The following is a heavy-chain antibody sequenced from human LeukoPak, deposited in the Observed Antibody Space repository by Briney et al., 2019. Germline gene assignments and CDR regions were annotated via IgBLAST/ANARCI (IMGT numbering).Heavy chain of an antibody. J-gene: IGHJ4*02. V-gene: IGHV4-34*01. CDR1: GGSFSGYY. CDR3: ASFRVAATSV. Sequence: KPSETLSLTCAVYGGSFSGYYWSWIRQPPGKGLEWIGEINHSGSTNYNPSLKSRVTISVDTSKNQFSLKLSSVTAADTAVYYCASFRVAATSVWGQGTLVTVSS. D-gene: IGHD2-15*01. CDR2: INHSGST.